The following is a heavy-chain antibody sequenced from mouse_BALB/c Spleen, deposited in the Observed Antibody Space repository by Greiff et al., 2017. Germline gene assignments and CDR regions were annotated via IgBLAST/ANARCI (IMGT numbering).Heavy chain of an antibody. J-gene: IGHJ3*01. CDR3: ASDNGSSLRFAC. CDR2: ISYDGSN. CDR1: GYSITSGYF. Sequence: DVQLQESGPGLVKPSQSLSLTCSVTGYSITSGYFWYWIRKFPGNNLEWMGYISYDGSNNYNPSLKNRISITHDTSKNQFFLTLNSVTTEDTATYCCASDNGSSLRFACWGQGTLVTVSA. V-gene: IGHV3-6*02. D-gene: IGHD1-1*01.